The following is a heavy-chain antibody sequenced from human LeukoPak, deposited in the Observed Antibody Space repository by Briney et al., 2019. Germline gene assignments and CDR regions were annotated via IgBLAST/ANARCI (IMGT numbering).Heavy chain of an antibody. Sequence: SVKVSCKASGYTFTSYGISWVRQAPGQGLEWMGWISAYNGNTNYAQKLQSRVTMTTDTSTSTAYMELRSLRSDDTAVYYCARDPMKGDLAIYYHYYYMDVWGKGTRVTVSS. V-gene: IGHV1-18*01. J-gene: IGHJ6*03. D-gene: IGHD3-16*01. CDR3: ARDPMKGDLAIYYHYYYMDV. CDR2: ISAYNGNT. CDR1: GYTFTSYG.